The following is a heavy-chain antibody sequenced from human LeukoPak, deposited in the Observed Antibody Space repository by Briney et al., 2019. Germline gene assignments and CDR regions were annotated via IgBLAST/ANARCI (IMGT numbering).Heavy chain of an antibody. CDR2: INTNSAGT. CDR3: ARGIQITGTARYFDD. Sequence: ASVKVSCKASGYTFTAYYIHWMRPAPGQGPEWVEWINTNSAGTNYAQKFQGRITMTRDTSISTVYMELSSLRSDDTAVYYCARGIQITGTARYFDDWGQGPLVTVSS. V-gene: IGHV1-2*02. J-gene: IGHJ4*02. CDR1: GYTFTAYY. D-gene: IGHD1-7*01.